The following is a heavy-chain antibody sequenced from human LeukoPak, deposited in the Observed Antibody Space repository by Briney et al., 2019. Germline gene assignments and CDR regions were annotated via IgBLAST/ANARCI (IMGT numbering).Heavy chain of an antibody. CDR3: ARASYYYDSSGHWAYFDY. Sequence: ASVKVSCKASGYTFTGYYMHWVRQAPGQGLEWMGWINPNSGGTNYAQKFQGRVTMTRDTSISTAYMELSRLRSDDTAVYYCARASYYYDSSGHWAYFDYWGQGTLVTVSS. J-gene: IGHJ4*02. D-gene: IGHD3-22*01. CDR1: GYTFTGYY. V-gene: IGHV1-2*02. CDR2: INPNSGGT.